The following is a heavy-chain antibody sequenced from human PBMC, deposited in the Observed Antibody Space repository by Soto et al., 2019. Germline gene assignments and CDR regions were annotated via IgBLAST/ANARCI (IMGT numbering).Heavy chain of an antibody. CDR2: IWYDGSNK. Sequence: QVQLVESGGGVVQPGRSLRLSCAASGFTFSDFGMHWVRQAPGKWLEWVAIIWYDGSNKYYRDSVKGRFTVSRDNSKNMLYLQINSLRAEDTAVYYCARDPTPSRYCSATKCFGEYGLDVWGQGTTVTASS. J-gene: IGHJ6*02. CDR1: GFTFSDFG. D-gene: IGHD2-15*01. V-gene: IGHV3-33*01. CDR3: ARDPTPSRYCSATKCFGEYGLDV.